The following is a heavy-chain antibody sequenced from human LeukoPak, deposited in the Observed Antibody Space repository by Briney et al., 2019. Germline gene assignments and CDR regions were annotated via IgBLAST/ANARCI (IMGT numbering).Heavy chain of an antibody. CDR2: IYYSGAT. CDR1: GRSISSSSYY. J-gene: IGHJ4*02. CDR3: ARLLKYFDSDS. Sequence: PSETLSLTCTVYGRSISSSSYYWGWIRQPPGKGLEWIGSIYYSGATYHNPSLKSRITISVDTSTNQFSLKLSSVTAADTAVYYCARLLKYFDSDSWGQGTLVTVSS. V-gene: IGHV4-39*01. D-gene: IGHD3-9*01.